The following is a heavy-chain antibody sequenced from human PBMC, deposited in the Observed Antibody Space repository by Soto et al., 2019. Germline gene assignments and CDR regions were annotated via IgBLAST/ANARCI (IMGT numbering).Heavy chain of an antibody. Sequence: SETLSLTCTVSGGSVSSGSYYWSWIRQPPGKGLEWIGYIYYSGSTNYNPSLKSRVTISVDTSKNQFSLKLSSVTAADTAVYYCARDRGGAWYSGSYFDCWGQGTLVTVSS. CDR2: IYYSGST. J-gene: IGHJ4*02. V-gene: IGHV4-61*01. CDR3: ARDRGGAWYSGSYFDC. D-gene: IGHD1-26*01. CDR1: GGSVSSGSYY.